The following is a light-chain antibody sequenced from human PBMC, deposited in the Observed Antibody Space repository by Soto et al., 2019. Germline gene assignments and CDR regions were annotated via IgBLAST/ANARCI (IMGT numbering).Light chain of an antibody. J-gene: IGLJ2*01. CDR3: SSYTSSSTYVV. Sequence: QSVLPQPDSVSGSPGQSITISCTGTSSDVGGYNYVSWYQQHPGKAPKLMIYDVSNRPSGVSNRFSGSKSGNTASLTISGLQAEDEADYYCSSYTSSSTYVVFGGGTKLTVL. V-gene: IGLV2-14*01. CDR1: SSDVGGYNY. CDR2: DVS.